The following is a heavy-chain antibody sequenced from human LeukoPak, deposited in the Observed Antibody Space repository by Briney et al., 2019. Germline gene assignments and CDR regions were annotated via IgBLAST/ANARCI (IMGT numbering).Heavy chain of an antibody. Sequence: SVKVSCKASGGTFSNNYAISWVRQAPGQGLEWMGRIIPILDITNYAQKFQGRVTVTADKSTSTAYMELSSLRSEDTAVYYCASLCGGDCYSDSWGQGTLVTVSS. CDR1: GGTFSNNYA. CDR3: ASLCGGDCYSDS. J-gene: IGHJ4*02. D-gene: IGHD2-21*02. CDR2: IIPILDIT. V-gene: IGHV1-69*04.